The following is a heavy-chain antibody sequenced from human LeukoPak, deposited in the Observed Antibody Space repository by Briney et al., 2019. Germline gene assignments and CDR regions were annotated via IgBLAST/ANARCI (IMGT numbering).Heavy chain of an antibody. Sequence: SETLSLTCAVYGGSFSNYYWNWLRQPPGKGLEWIGDINHSGSTNYNPSLKSRVTISIDTSKNQFSLKLTSVTAADTAVYYCARGGEYSDYWGQGTRVTVSS. CDR3: ARGGEYSDY. CDR1: GGSFSNYY. V-gene: IGHV4-34*01. D-gene: IGHD6-6*01. J-gene: IGHJ4*02. CDR2: INHSGST.